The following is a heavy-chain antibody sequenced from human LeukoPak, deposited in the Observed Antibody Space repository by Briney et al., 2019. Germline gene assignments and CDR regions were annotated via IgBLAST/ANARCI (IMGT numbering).Heavy chain of an antibody. V-gene: IGHV3-30*03. D-gene: IGHD2-2*01. CDR1: GFTFSSYG. Sequence: GGSLRLSCAASGFTFSSYGMHWVRQAPGKGLEWVAVISYDGSNKYYADSVKGRFTISRDNSKNTLYLQMNSLRAEDTAVYYCARGPHTLRSRHFDYWGQGTLVTVSS. CDR2: ISYDGSNK. CDR3: ARGPHTLRSRHFDY. J-gene: IGHJ4*02.